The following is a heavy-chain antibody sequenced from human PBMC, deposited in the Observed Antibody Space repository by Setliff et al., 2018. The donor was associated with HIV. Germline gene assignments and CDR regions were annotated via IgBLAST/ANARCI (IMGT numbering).Heavy chain of an antibody. CDR3: ARGAYYYDTSGYPRDPFDL. CDR2: INVGNGDT. D-gene: IGHD3-22*01. V-gene: IGHV1-3*01. J-gene: IGHJ3*01. CDR1: GYTFTTYS. Sequence: ASVKVSCKASGYTFTTYSLHWVRQAPGQSLEWMGWINVGNGDTKYSQDLQGRITITRDTSANTAYMELSRLRSDDTAVYFCARGAYYYDTSGYPRDPFDLWGQGTMVTV.